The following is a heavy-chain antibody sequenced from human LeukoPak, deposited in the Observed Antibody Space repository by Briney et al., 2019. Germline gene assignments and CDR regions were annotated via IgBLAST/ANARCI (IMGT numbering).Heavy chain of an antibody. Sequence: GESLKISCKGSGYSFTSYWISWVRQMPGKGLEWMGRIDPSYSYTNYSPSFQGHVTISADKSISTAYLQWSSLKASDTAMYYCARLGVVVAAFDYWGQGTLVTVSS. CDR1: GYSFTSYW. V-gene: IGHV5-10-1*01. J-gene: IGHJ4*02. CDR3: ARLGVVVAAFDY. CDR2: IDPSYSYT. D-gene: IGHD2-15*01.